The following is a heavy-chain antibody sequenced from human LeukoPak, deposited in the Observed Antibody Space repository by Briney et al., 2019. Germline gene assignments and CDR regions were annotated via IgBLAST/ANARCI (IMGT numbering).Heavy chain of an antibody. CDR3: AKDLGVLYYGSGSAYDY. CDR2: INPNSGGT. CDR1: GYTFTGYY. J-gene: IGHJ4*02. V-gene: IGHV1-2*02. Sequence: ASVKVSCKASGYTFTGYYMHWVRQAPGQGLEWMGWINPNSGGTNYAQKFQGRVTMTRDTSISTAYMELSRLRSDDTAVYYCAKDLGVLYYGSGSAYDYWGQGTLVTVSS. D-gene: IGHD3-10*01.